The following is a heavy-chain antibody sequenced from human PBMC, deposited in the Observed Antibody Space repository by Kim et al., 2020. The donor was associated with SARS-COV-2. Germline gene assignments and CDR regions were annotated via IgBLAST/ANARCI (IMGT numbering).Heavy chain of an antibody. CDR1: GGSISSGGYY. D-gene: IGHD3-3*01. V-gene: IGHV4-31*03. CDR3: AAGGGVTEVFAGNWFDP. CDR2: IYYSGST. Sequence: SETLSLTCTVSGGSISSGGYYWSWIRQHPGKGLEWIGYIYYSGSTYYNPSLKSRVTISVDTSKNQFPLKLSSVTAADTAVYYCAAGGGVTEVFAGNWFDPWGQGTLVTVSS. J-gene: IGHJ5*02.